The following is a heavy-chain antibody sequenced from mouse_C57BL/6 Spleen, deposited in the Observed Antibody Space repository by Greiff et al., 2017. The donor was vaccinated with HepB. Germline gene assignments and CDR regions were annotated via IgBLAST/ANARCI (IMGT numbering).Heavy chain of an antibody. CDR2: IHPSDSDT. CDR3: ASIYYDYDDPFAY. Sequence: QVQLQQPGAELVKPGASVKVSCKASGYTFTSYWMHWVKQRPGQGLEWIGRIHPSDSDTNYNQKFKGKATLTVDKSSSTAYMQLSSLTSEDSAVYYCASIYYDYDDPFAYWGQGTLVTVSA. V-gene: IGHV1-74*01. J-gene: IGHJ3*01. D-gene: IGHD2-4*01. CDR1: GYTFTSYW.